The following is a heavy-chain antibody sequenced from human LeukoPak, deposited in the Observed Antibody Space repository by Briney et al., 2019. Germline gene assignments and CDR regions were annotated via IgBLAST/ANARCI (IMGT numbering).Heavy chain of an antibody. CDR2: ISSSSSYI. CDR3: ARSISYGDYGGY. Sequence: TGGSLRLSCAASGFTFSSYSMNWVRQAPGKGLEWVSSISSSSSYIYYADSVKGRFTISRDNAKNSLYLQMNSLRAEDTAVYYCARSISYGDYGGYWGQGTLVTVSS. D-gene: IGHD4-17*01. CDR1: GFTFSSYS. J-gene: IGHJ4*02. V-gene: IGHV3-21*01.